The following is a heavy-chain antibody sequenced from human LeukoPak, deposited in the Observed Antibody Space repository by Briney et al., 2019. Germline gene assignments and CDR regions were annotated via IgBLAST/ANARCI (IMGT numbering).Heavy chain of an antibody. CDR2: ISGSGGST. CDR3: AKVAAEKDIVVAWLYYYYGMDV. J-gene: IGHJ6*02. D-gene: IGHD2-15*01. CDR1: GFTFSSYA. V-gene: IGHV3-23*01. Sequence: GGSLRLSCAASGFTFSSYAMSWVRQAPGKGLEWVSAISGSGGSTYYADSVKGRFTISRDNSKNTLYLQMNSLRAEDTAVYYCAKVAAEKDIVVAWLYYYYGMDVWGQGTTVTVSS.